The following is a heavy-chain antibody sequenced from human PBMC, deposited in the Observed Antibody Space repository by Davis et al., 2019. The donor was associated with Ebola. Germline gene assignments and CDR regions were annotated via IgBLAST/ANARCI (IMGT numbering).Heavy chain of an antibody. D-gene: IGHD6-19*01. CDR2: ISYDGSNK. Sequence: GESLKISCAASGFTFSSYAMHWVRQAPGKGLEWVAVISYDGSNKYYADSVKGRFTISRDTYKNTVYLQMNSLRVDDTAIYYCARAEGGQWLLRQSYFDCWGQGTLVTVSS. J-gene: IGHJ4*02. V-gene: IGHV3-30*14. CDR1: GFTFSSYA. CDR3: ARAEGGQWLLRQSYFDC.